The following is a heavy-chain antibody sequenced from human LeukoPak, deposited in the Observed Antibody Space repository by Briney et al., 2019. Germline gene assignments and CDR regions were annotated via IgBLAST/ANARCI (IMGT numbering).Heavy chain of an antibody. J-gene: IGHJ4*02. CDR1: GLIFTNYF. CDR2: IKHDGSEK. CDR3: ATDRGWRTSGYYLYYFEY. V-gene: IGHV3-7*01. Sequence: GGSLRLSCAASGLIFTNYFMSWVRQAPGKGLEWVASIKHDGSEKYYVDSVRGRFTISRDNTMNSLYLQMSSLRAEDTAVYYCATDRGWRTSGYYLYYFEYWGQGTLVTYSS. D-gene: IGHD3-3*01.